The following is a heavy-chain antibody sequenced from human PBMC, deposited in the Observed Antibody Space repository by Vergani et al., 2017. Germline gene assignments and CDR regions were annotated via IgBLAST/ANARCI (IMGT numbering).Heavy chain of an antibody. D-gene: IGHD6-13*01. CDR2: IYHSGST. V-gene: IGHV4-30-2*03. J-gene: IGHJ4*02. CDR3: ARLGLILRYSSSWYEY. Sequence: QLQLQESGSGLVKPSQTLSLTCAVSGGSISSGGYSWSWIRQPPGKGLEWIGYIYHSGSTYYNPSLKSRVTISVDTSKNQFSLKLSSVTAADTAVYYCARLGLILRYSSSWYEYWGQGTLVTVSS. CDR1: GGSISSGGYS.